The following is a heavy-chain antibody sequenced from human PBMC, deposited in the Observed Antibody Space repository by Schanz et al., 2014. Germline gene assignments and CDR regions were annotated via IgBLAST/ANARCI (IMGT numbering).Heavy chain of an antibody. J-gene: IGHJ4*02. CDR1: GYTFTSYG. D-gene: IGHD3-10*01. CDR2: ISAYNGNT. V-gene: IGHV1-18*01. CDR3: TSEAHNHDGLRSYSNV. Sequence: QVQLVQSGAEMKKPGASVKVSCKASGYTFTSYGINWVRQAPGQGLEWMGWISAYNGNTNYAQKLQGRVTMTTDTSTSTAYMELRSLRSEDTAVYFCTSEAHNHDGLRSYSNVWGQGTLVTVTS.